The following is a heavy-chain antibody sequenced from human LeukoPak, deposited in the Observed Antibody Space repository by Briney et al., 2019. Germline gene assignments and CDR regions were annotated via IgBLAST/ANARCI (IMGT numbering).Heavy chain of an antibody. D-gene: IGHD1-1*01. CDR1: GFTFSSYE. V-gene: IGHV3-48*03. J-gene: IGHJ4*02. CDR3: VTEWLERFTHFDY. CDR2: IDSSGSTV. Sequence: GESLRLSCAASGFTFSSYEMNWVRQAPGKGLEWISFIDSSGSTVFYADSVKDRFTISRDNAKNSLYLQMNSLRAEDTAVYYCVTEWLERFTHFDYWGRGTLVTVSS.